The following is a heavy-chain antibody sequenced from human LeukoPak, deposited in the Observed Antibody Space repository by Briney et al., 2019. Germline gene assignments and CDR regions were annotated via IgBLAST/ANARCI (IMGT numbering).Heavy chain of an antibody. V-gene: IGHV4-39*01. D-gene: IGHD3-10*01. J-gene: IGHJ5*02. CDR1: GGSISSSSYY. Sequence: SETLSLTCTVSGGSISSSSYYWGWIRQPPGKGLEWIGSIYYSGSTYYNPSLKSRVTMSVDTSKNQFSLKLSSVTAADTAVYYCARHYGSGSYYSNWFDPWGQGTLVTVSS. CDR3: ARHYGSGSYYSNWFDP. CDR2: IYYSGST.